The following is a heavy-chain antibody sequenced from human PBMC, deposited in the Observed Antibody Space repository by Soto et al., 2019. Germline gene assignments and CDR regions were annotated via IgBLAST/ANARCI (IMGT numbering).Heavy chain of an antibody. CDR2: IYTSGST. CDR1: GGSISSYY. V-gene: IGHV4-4*07. J-gene: IGHJ5*02. CDR3: ARGRGNWFDP. D-gene: IGHD3-10*01. Sequence: NLPETLSLTCTVSGGSISSYYWIWIRQPAGKGLEWIGRIYTSGSTNYNPSLKSRVTMSVDTSKNQFSLKLSSVTAADTAVYYCARGRGNWFDPWGQGTLVTVSS.